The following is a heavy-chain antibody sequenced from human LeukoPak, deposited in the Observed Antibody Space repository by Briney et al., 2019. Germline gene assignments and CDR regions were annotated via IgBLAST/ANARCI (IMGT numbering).Heavy chain of an antibody. Sequence: GGSLRLSCAASGFTFSSYGMHWVRQAPGKGLEWVAFIRYDGRNKYSADSVKGRFTISRDNSKNTLYLQMNSLRAEDTAVYYCARDIVVVPAFLGFDYWGQGTLVTVSS. CDR1: GFTFSSYG. CDR3: ARDIVVVPAFLGFDY. J-gene: IGHJ4*02. V-gene: IGHV3-30*02. CDR2: IRYDGRNK. D-gene: IGHD2-2*01.